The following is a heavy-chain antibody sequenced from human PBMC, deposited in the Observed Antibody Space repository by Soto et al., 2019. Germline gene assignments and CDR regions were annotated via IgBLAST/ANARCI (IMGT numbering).Heavy chain of an antibody. CDR1: GFPFSRFA. Sequence: GSLRLSCAASGFPFSRFAMSWVRQAPGKGLEWVSAITGSTGGTYYADSVKGRFTISRDNSKNTLYLQMNSLRAEDTAVYYCAKDVVYYDSSGFDHWGQGXLVTVHS. CDR3: AKDVVYYDSSGFDH. J-gene: IGHJ4*02. CDR2: ITGSTGGT. D-gene: IGHD3-22*01. V-gene: IGHV3-23*01.